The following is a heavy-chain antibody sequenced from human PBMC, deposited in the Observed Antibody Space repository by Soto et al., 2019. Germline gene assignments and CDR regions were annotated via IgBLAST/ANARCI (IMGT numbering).Heavy chain of an antibody. CDR2: INPNSGGT. CDR3: ARDGSVPYYDILTGYHSDYYYYGMDV. V-gene: IGHV1-2*04. J-gene: IGHJ6*02. D-gene: IGHD3-9*01. CDR1: GYTFTGYY. Sequence: ASVKVSCKASGYTFTGYYMHWVRQAPGQGLEWMGWINPNSGGTNYAQKFQGWVTMTRDTSISTAYMELSRLRSDDTAVYYCARDGSVPYYDILTGYHSDYYYYGMDVWGQGTTVTVSS.